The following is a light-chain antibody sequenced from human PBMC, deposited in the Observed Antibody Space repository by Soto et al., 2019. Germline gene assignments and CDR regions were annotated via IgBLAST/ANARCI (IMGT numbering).Light chain of an antibody. Sequence: DIQMTQSPSSLSASVGDRVTITCRAGQRIFSSLNWYQQKPGKAPKLLIYAASSLQSGVPSRFSGSGSGTDFTLTISSLQPEDFASYYCQQANRFPLTFGGGTKVDIK. V-gene: IGKV1-39*01. J-gene: IGKJ4*01. CDR3: QQANRFPLT. CDR2: AAS. CDR1: QRIFSS.